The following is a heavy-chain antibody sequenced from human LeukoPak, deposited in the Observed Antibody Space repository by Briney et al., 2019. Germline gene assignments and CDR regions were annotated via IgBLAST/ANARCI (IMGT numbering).Heavy chain of an antibody. CDR1: GFTFSSYA. Sequence: GGSLRLSCAASGFTFSSYAMSWVRQGPGKGLEWVSGISGSGGSTYYADSVKGRFTISRDNSKNTLYLQMNSLRAEDTAVYYCAKSRGQTQGNYYMDVWGKGTTVTFSS. J-gene: IGHJ6*03. V-gene: IGHV3-23*01. CDR3: AKSRGQTQGNYYMDV. CDR2: ISGSGGST.